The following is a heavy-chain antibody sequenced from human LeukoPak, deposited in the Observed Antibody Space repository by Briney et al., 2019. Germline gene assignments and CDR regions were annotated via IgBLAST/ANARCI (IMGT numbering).Heavy chain of an antibody. Sequence: GGSLRLSCAASGFTFSSYSMNWVRQAPGKGREWVSYISSSSSTIYYADSVKGRFTISRDNAKNSLYLQMNSLRAEDTAVYYCARDRGPDPKRITIFGVVPDPYYYYYYMDVWGKGTTVTVSS. CDR1: GFTFSSYS. V-gene: IGHV3-48*01. J-gene: IGHJ6*03. CDR2: ISSSSSTI. CDR3: ARDRGPDPKRITIFGVVPDPYYYYYYMDV. D-gene: IGHD3-3*01.